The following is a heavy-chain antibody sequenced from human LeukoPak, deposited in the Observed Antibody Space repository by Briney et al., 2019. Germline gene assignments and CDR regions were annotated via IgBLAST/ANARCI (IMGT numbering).Heavy chain of an antibody. CDR2: VYYRGIT. Sequence: SETLSLTCSVSGDSIDASYWSWIRQPPGKGLEWIGYVYYRGITNYNPSLKSRVTISIDTSKNDFSLSLSSVTAADTAVYYCARLAMIIGRDAFDLRGQGTLVTVS. J-gene: IGHJ3*01. CDR1: GDSIDASY. CDR3: ARLAMIIGRDAFDL. D-gene: IGHD3-22*01. V-gene: IGHV4-59*08.